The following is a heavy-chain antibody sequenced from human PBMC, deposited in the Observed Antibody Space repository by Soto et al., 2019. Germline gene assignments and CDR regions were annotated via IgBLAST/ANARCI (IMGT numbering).Heavy chain of an antibody. CDR1: GGAISSGGYY. V-gene: IGHV4-31*03. Sequence: QVQLQESGPGLVKPSQTLYLTCTVSGGAISSGGYYWRWIRQHPGKGLEWIGYVYYSGSTSYNPSLKSRLPISVDTSQNHSSLKLSSVTAAETVVYSCARAVIHWGQGTLVTVSS. CDR3: ARAVIH. J-gene: IGHJ4*02. D-gene: IGHD3-16*02. CDR2: VYYSGST.